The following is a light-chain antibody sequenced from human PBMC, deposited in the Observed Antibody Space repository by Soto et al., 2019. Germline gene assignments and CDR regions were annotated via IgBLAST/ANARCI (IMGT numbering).Light chain of an antibody. J-gene: IGKJ1*01. CDR1: QSISSY. CDR3: QQSYSTPIT. Sequence: DIQMTQSPSSLSASVGDRVTITCRASQSISSYLNWYQHKPGKAPKLLIYAASSLQSGVPSRFSGMRSGTDFTITISSLQPEDFAPYYCQQSYSTPITFGQGTKVDIK. CDR2: AAS. V-gene: IGKV1-39*01.